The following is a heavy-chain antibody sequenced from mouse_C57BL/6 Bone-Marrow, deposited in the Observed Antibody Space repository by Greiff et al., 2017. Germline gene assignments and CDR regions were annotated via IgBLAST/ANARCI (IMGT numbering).Heavy chain of an antibody. CDR3: ERSITAVVFDY. J-gene: IGHJ2*01. CDR2: INPYNGGT. CDR1: GYTFTDYY. D-gene: IGHD1-1*01. V-gene: IGHV1-19*01. Sequence: EVQLQQSGPVLVKPGASVKMSCTASGYTFTDYYMNWVKQSHGKSLEWIGVINPYNGGTSYNQKFKGKATLAVDKSASTAYMELNSLTSEDSAVYYCERSITAVVFDYWGQGTTLTVSA.